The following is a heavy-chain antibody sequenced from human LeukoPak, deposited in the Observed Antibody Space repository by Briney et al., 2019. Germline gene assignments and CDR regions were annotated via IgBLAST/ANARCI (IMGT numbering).Heavy chain of an antibody. CDR1: GGSFSGYY. J-gene: IGHJ4*02. D-gene: IGHD6-19*01. CDR3: ASRSSGWYFEN. CDR2: INHSGST. V-gene: IGHV4-34*01. Sequence: SETLSLTFAVYGGSFSGYYWSWIRQPPGKGLEWIGEINHSGSTNYNPSLKSRVTISVDTSKNQFSLKLSSVTAADTAVYYCASRSSGWYFENWGQGTLVTVSS.